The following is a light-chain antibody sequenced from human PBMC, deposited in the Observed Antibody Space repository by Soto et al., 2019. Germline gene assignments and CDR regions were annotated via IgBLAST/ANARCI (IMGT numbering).Light chain of an antibody. J-gene: IGKJ1*01. Sequence: DIQMTQSPSSLSASLGDRVTITCRASQSIGTWLAWYQQKPGKAPKLLIYDASSLDGGVPSRFSCSGSGTEFTLAISSLQPDDFATYYCQQYNSYSRTFGQGTKVDI. V-gene: IGKV1-5*01. CDR2: DAS. CDR3: QQYNSYSRT. CDR1: QSIGTW.